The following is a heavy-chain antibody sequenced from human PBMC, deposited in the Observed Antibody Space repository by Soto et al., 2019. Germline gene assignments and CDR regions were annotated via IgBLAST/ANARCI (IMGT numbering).Heavy chain of an antibody. D-gene: IGHD2-2*01. J-gene: IGHJ5*02. CDR3: ARERVAVVPAAIDLGWFDP. CDR1: GYTFTSYG. CDR2: ISAYNGNT. V-gene: IGHV1-18*01. Sequence: ASVKVSCKASGYTFTSYGISWVRQAPGQGLEWMGWISAYNGNTNYAQKLQGRVTMTTDTSTSTAYMELRSLRSDDTAVYYCARERVAVVPAAIDLGWFDPWGQGTLVTVSS.